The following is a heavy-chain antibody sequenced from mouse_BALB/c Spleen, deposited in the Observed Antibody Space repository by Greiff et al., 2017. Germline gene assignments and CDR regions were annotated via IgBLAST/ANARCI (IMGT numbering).Heavy chain of an antibody. J-gene: IGHJ1*01. CDR1: GYAFTNYL. CDR2: INPGSGGT. V-gene: IGHV1-54*01. CDR3: ARGDYGSSYDWYFDV. Sequence: VQLQESGAELVRPGTSVKVSCKASGYAFTNYLIEWVKQRPGQGLEWIGVINPGSGGTNYNEKFKGKATLTVDKSSSTAYMQLSSLTSEDSAVYYCARGDYGSSYDWYFDVWGAGTTVTVSS. D-gene: IGHD1-1*01.